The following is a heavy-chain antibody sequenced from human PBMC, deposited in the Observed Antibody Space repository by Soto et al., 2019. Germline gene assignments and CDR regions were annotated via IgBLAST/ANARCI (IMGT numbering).Heavy chain of an antibody. CDR2: ISYDGRNK. Sequence: QVQLVESGGGVVQPGRSLRLSCAASGFIFSTYAMHWVRQAPGKGLEWVTFISYDGRNKYYADSVKDRFTISRDNSKNTLYLLMNSLRTEDTAVYYGAREYDSSGYGYDAFDIWGQGTMVTVSS. D-gene: IGHD3-22*01. CDR3: AREYDSSGYGYDAFDI. V-gene: IGHV3-30*04. J-gene: IGHJ3*02. CDR1: GFIFSTYA.